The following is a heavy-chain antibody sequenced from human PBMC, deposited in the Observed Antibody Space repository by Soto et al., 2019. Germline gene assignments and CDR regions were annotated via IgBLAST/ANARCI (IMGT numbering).Heavy chain of an antibody. CDR1: GFTFSSYG. V-gene: IGHV3-30*03. Sequence: QVQLVESGGGVVQPGRSLRLSCAASGFTFSSYGMHWVRQAPGKGLEWVAVISYDGSNKYYADSVKGRFTISRDNSKNTLYLQMNSLRAEDTAVYYCARENSGSYDYWGQGTLVTVSS. J-gene: IGHJ4*02. D-gene: IGHD1-26*01. CDR3: ARENSGSYDY. CDR2: ISYDGSNK.